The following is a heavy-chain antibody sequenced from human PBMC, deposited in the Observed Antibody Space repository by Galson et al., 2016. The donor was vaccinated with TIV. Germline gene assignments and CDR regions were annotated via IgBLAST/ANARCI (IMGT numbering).Heavy chain of an antibody. J-gene: IGHJ3*02. CDR3: AKAGAVLRYYDCLFDSFDI. Sequence: SVKVSCKASGYTFTGYYKHWVRQAPAPGREWMGRINPSNDVTDYAQHFQAQVTMTRDTSIMTVYMELGSLRSDDTALDHCAKAGAVLRYYDCLFDSFDIWGQGTMVAVSS. CDR2: INPSNDVT. V-gene: IGHV1-2*06. CDR1: GYTFTGYY. D-gene: IGHD3-9*01.